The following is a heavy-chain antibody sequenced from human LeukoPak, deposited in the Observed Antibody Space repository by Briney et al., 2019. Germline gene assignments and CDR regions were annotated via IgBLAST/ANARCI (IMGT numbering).Heavy chain of an antibody. CDR2: INPNSGGT. CDR3: ARVDDTFYFDY. V-gene: IGHV1-2*02. J-gene: IGHJ4*02. Sequence: GASVKVSCKASGYTFTGYYMHWVRQAPGQGLGWMGWINPNSGGTNYAQKFQGRVTMTRDTSTSTVYMELSSLRSENTAVYYCARVDDTFYFDYWGQGTLVTVSS. CDR1: GYTFTGYY. D-gene: IGHD3-9*01.